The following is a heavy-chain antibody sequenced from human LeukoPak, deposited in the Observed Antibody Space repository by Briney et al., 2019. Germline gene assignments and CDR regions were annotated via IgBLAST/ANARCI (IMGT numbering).Heavy chain of an antibody. CDR2: MNPNSGNT. CDR1: GYTFTSYD. V-gene: IGHV1-8*03. D-gene: IGHD3-3*01. Sequence: GASVKVSCKASGYTFTSYDINWVRQATGQGLEWMGWMNPNSGNTGYAQKFQGRVTITRNTSISIAYMELSSLRSEDTAVYYCARNYYDFWSGMRGDYYYYMDVWGKGTTVTVPS. CDR3: ARNYYDFWSGMRGDYYYYMDV. J-gene: IGHJ6*03.